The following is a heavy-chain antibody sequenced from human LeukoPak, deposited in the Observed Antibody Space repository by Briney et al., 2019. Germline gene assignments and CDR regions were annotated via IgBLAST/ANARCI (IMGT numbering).Heavy chain of an antibody. CDR1: GFTFSSHS. J-gene: IGHJ4*02. V-gene: IGHV3-23*01. D-gene: IGHD2-21*02. Sequence: GGSLRLSCAASGFTFSSHSMNWVRQAPGKGLEWVSAISGSGDNTYYADSVKGRFTVSRDNSKNTLYVQMKSLRAEDTAVYYCAKDFVVVPGNVNYFDYWGQGTLVTVSS. CDR2: ISGSGDNT. CDR3: AKDFVVVPGNVNYFDY.